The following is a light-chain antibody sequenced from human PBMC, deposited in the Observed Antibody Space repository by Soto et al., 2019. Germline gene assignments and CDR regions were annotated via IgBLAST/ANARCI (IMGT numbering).Light chain of an antibody. CDR3: CSYAGSSPYV. J-gene: IGLJ1*01. Sequence: SALSKPASVSGSPGQWITISCTGTSSDVGSYNLVSWYQQHPGKAPKLMIYEGSKRPSGVSNRFSGSKSGNTASLTISGLQAEDEADYYCCSYAGSSPYVFGTGTKVTVL. CDR2: EGS. CDR1: SSDVGSYNL. V-gene: IGLV2-23*01.